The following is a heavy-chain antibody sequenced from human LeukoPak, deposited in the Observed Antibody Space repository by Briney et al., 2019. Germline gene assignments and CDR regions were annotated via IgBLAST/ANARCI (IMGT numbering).Heavy chain of an antibody. J-gene: IGHJ2*01. D-gene: IGHD2-15*01. Sequence: SETLSLTCTVSGGSFTSYHWSWIRQPPGKGLEWIGYTYTSGGTNYNPSLKSRVTISVDTSKNQFSLRLSSVTAADTAVYYCARHVRMDGNWYFDLWGQGTLVTVSS. CDR3: ARHVRMDGNWYFDL. CDR2: TYTSGGT. CDR1: GGSFTSYH. V-gene: IGHV4-4*09.